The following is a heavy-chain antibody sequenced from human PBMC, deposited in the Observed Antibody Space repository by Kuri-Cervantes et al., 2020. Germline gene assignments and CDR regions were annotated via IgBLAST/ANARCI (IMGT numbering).Heavy chain of an antibody. J-gene: IGHJ4*02. CDR3: ARDPIAVAGTKKPDY. D-gene: IGHD6-19*01. CDR2: INSDGSST. Sequence: GGSLRLSCAASGFTLNNYWMHWVRQPPGKGLVWVSSINSDGSSTSYADSVKGRFTNSRDSAKNTLYLQMNSLRAEDTAVYYCARDPIAVAGTKKPDYWGQGTLVTVSS. CDR1: GFTLNNYW. V-gene: IGHV3-74*01.